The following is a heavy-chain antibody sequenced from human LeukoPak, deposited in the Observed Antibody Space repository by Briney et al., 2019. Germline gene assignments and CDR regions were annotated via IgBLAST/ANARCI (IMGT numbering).Heavy chain of an antibody. CDR3: ARGQAGTRFDY. CDR2: IDPNSGGT. Sequence: GASVTVSCKASGYTFTGYYIDWVRQAPGQGLEWMGWIDPNSGGTNYAQKFQGRVTMTRDTSISTAYMELSALRSDDTAVYYCARGQAGTRFDYWGQGALVTVSS. CDR1: GYTFTGYY. V-gene: IGHV1-2*02. J-gene: IGHJ4*02. D-gene: IGHD6-13*01.